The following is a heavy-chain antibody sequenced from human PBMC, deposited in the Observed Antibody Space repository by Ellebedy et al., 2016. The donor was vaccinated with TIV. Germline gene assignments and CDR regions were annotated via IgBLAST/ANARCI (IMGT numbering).Heavy chain of an antibody. D-gene: IGHD6-13*01. V-gene: IGHV3-7*01. J-gene: IGHJ4*02. Sequence: GGSLRLSCVASGFTFSNFWMIWVRQAPGKGVEWLANINQDGSETSYMDSVKGRFTISRDNAKNSLYLQMNSLRVEDTAVYYCSGPAATGTKTFDYWGQGTPVTVSS. CDR3: SGPAATGTKTFDY. CDR1: GFTFSNFW. CDR2: INQDGSET.